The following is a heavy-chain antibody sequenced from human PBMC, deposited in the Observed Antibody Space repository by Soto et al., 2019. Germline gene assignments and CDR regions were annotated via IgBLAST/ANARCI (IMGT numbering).Heavy chain of an antibody. CDR3: AKAYTDSWPNDRFDS. CDR1: GFPFSNYA. V-gene: IGHV3-23*01. J-gene: IGHJ5*01. Sequence: PGGSLRLSCAASGFPFSNYAMSWVSQAPGKGLNWVSSLISSGHITYYAESVKGRFTISRDNSKNTLYLQMNSLRAEDSAVYYCAKAYTDSWPNDRFDSWGQGTLVTVSS. CDR2: LISSGHIT. D-gene: IGHD6-13*01.